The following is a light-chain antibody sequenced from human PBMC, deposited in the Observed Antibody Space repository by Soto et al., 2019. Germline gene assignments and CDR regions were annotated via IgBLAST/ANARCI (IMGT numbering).Light chain of an antibody. V-gene: IGKV1-5*03. CDR3: LQYNVYPLT. CDR1: QNINRW. CDR2: KAS. J-gene: IGKJ4*01. Sequence: DIQMTQSPSTLSASVGDRVTITCRASQNINRWLAWYQQKPGKAPNLLIHKASTLEPGVTSRFSGSASGTEVTLIIGSLQPDDFAGYFGLQYNVYPLTFGGGTKVESK.